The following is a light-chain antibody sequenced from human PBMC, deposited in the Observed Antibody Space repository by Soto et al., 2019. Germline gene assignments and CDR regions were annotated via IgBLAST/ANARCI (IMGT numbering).Light chain of an antibody. Sequence: QSALTQPPSASGSPGQSVTISCTVTSSDVGGYNYVSWYQQHPGKAPKLMIYEVSERPSGVPDRFSGSKSGNTASLTVSGVQAEDEADYYCSSYAGSNNLVFGGGTKLTVL. CDR1: SSDVGGYNY. J-gene: IGLJ2*01. CDR3: SSYAGSNNLV. CDR2: EVS. V-gene: IGLV2-8*01.